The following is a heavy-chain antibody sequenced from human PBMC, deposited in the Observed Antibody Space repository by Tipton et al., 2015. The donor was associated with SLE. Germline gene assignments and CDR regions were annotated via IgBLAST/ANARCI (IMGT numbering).Heavy chain of an antibody. V-gene: IGHV4-39*07. CDR2: ISHTGGT. CDR3: AGGHVVRTMGWDYAYYTDV. CDR1: GDSISSSSYY. D-gene: IGHD4/OR15-4a*01. J-gene: IGHJ6*03. Sequence: GLVKPSETLSLTCIVSGDSISSSSYYWSWIRQPPGKGLEWIGEISHTGGTNYNPSLMGRVTISGDTSKNQFSLNLTSVTAADTAVYYCAGGHVVRTMGWDYAYYTDVWGKGTAVTVSS.